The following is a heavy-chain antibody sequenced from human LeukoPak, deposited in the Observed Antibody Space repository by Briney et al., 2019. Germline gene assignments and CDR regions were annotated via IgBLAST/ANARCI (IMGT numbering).Heavy chain of an antibody. CDR1: GGSFSGYY. J-gene: IGHJ4*02. CDR2: INHSGST. CDR3: ARDLGYSGYDY. D-gene: IGHD5-12*01. V-gene: IGHV4-34*01. Sequence: SETLSLTCAVYGGSFSGYYWSWIRQPPGKGLEWIGEINHSGSTNYNPSLKSRVTISVDTSKNQFSLKLSSVTAADTAVYYCARDLGYSGYDYWGQGTLVTVSS.